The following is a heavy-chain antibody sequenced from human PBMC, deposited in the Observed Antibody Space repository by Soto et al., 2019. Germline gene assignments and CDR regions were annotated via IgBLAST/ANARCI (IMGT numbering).Heavy chain of an antibody. Sequence: ASVKDSCQASGYTFTGYYLHWVRQAPGQGLEWMGWINPNSGDTNYAQKLQGGITMTRETTISTAYMELSRLRSDGTDVYYCERGTSGQFDYWGQGTLVTVSS. CDR1: GYTFTGYY. D-gene: IGHD2-15*01. CDR2: INPNSGDT. CDR3: ERGTSGQFDY. V-gene: IGHV1-2*02. J-gene: IGHJ4*02.